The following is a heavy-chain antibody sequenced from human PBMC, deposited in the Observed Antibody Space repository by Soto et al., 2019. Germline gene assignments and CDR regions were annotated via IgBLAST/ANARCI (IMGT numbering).Heavy chain of an antibody. D-gene: IGHD4-17*01. Sequence: QVQLVQSGAEVKKPGASVKVSCKASGYTFTGYYMHWVRQAPGQGLEWMGWINPNSGGTNYAQKFQGRVTRTRDTSISTAYMELSRLRSDDTAVYYCARDRVVTTVTTPFDYWGQGTLVTVSS. J-gene: IGHJ4*01. CDR1: GYTFTGYY. V-gene: IGHV1-2*02. CDR2: INPNSGGT. CDR3: ARDRVVTTVTTPFDY.